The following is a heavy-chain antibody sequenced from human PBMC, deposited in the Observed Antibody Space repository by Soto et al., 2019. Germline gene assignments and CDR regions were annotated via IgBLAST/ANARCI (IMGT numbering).Heavy chain of an antibody. D-gene: IGHD4-17*01. V-gene: IGHV4-39*01. CDR2: TYYSGST. J-gene: IGHJ6*03. CDR3: ARHRRYGDYPYYYYYMDV. Sequence: SETLSLTCTVSGVSISSSTHYWGCIRQPPGKGLEWIGSTYYSGSTYYNPSLKSRVTISVDTSRDQFSLKLSSVTAADTAVYYRARHRRYGDYPYYYYYMDVWGKGTTVTAP. CDR1: GVSISSSTHY.